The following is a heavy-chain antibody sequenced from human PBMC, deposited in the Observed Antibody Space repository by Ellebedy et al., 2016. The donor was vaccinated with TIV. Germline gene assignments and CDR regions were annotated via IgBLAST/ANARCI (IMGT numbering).Heavy chain of an antibody. CDR2: IDPSDSYT. D-gene: IGHD3-3*01. V-gene: IGHV5-10-1*01. CDR1: GYSFTSYW. Sequence: GESLKISXKGSGYSFTSYWISWVRQMPGKGLEWMGRIDPSDSYTNYSPSFQGHVTISADKSISTAYLQWSSLKASDTAMYYCARPITIFGVEKGGYYGMDVWGQGTTVTVSS. J-gene: IGHJ6*02. CDR3: ARPITIFGVEKGGYYGMDV.